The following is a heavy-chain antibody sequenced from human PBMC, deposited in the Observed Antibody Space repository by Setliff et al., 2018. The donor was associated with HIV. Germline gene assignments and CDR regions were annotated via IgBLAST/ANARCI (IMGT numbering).Heavy chain of an antibody. V-gene: IGHV4-61*01. CDR3: ARYSPRGYTLTGPY. D-gene: IGHD6-25*01. CDR1: GGSASSGSYY. CDR2: IYYSGST. Sequence: ASETLSLTCTVSGGSASSGSYYWSWIRQPPGKGLEWIGYIYYSGSTKHNPSLKSRVTISLDTSKNQFSLKLTSVTAADTAVYYCARYSPRGYTLTGPYWGQGTLVTVSS. J-gene: IGHJ4*02.